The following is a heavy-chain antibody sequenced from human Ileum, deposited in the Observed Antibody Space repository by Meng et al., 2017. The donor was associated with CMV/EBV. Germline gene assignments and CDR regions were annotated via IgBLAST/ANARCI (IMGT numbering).Heavy chain of an antibody. V-gene: IGHV4-30-4*08. CDR3: ASLGIAAAGTTYYFDY. J-gene: IGHJ4*02. D-gene: IGHD6-13*01. CDR1: GPISSGDYY. CDR2: IYYSGST. Sequence: GPISSGDYYWSWIRQPPGKGLEWIGYIYYSGSTYYNPSLKSRVTISVDTSKNQFSLKLSSVTAADTAVYYCASLGIAAAGTTYYFDYWGQGTLVTVSS.